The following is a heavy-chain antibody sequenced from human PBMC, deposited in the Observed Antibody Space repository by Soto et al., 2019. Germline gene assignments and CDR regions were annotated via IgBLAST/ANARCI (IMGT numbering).Heavy chain of an antibody. CDR1: GCTFTSYD. J-gene: IGHJ6*02. V-gene: IGHV1-8*01. D-gene: IGHD5-12*01. CDR2: MYPDIGNT. CDR3: ATVRYSGDDYPDYYYGMDV. Sequence: ASVKVSWKASGCTFTSYDINWVRQATGQGLEWMVWMYPDIGNTGYAQKFQGRVTMTRNTSISTAYMELRSLRSEHRAVYHCATVRYSGDDYPDYYYGMDVWGQGTTVTVSS.